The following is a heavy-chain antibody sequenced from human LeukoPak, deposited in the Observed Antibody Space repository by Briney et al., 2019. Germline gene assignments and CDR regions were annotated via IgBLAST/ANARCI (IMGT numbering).Heavy chain of an antibody. CDR2: IYSSGST. CDR3: ARDLGEGYDSSGYLGY. Sequence: SETLSLTCTVSGGSISNYYWNWIRQPAGKGLEWIGRIYSSGSTNYNPSLKSRVTMSVDTSKNQFSLKLSSVTAADTAVYYCARDLGEGYDSSGYLGYWGQGTLVTVSS. D-gene: IGHD3-22*01. CDR1: GGSISNYY. V-gene: IGHV4-4*07. J-gene: IGHJ4*02.